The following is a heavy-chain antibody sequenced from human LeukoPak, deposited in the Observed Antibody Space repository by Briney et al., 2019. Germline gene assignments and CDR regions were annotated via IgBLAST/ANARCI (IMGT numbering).Heavy chain of an antibody. J-gene: IGHJ4*02. V-gene: IGHV3-64*01. CDR2: ISSNGGST. CDR1: GFTFSSYA. CDR3: AREYYGSGTQNYFDY. D-gene: IGHD3-10*01. Sequence: PGGSLRLSCAASGFTFSSYAMHWVRQSPGKGLEYVSSISSNGGSTYYANSVKGRLTISRDNSKNTLYLQMGSLRAEDMAVYYCAREYYGSGTQNYFDYWGQGTLVTVSS.